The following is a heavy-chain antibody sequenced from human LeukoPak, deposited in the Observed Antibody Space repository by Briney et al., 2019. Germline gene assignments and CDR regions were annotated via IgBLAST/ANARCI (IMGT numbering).Heavy chain of an antibody. V-gene: IGHV1-18*01. CDR3: ARGNWNDPLRN. D-gene: IGHD1-20*01. J-gene: IGHJ4*02. CDR1: GYTFTSYG. CDR2: ISAYNGRT. Sequence: ASVKVSCKASGYTFTSYGIHWVRQAPGQGPEWMGWISAYNGRTNYGQRLQDRVTLTADKSTSTVYMVMRSLTSDDTAVYYCARGNWNDPLRNWGQGTLVTVSS.